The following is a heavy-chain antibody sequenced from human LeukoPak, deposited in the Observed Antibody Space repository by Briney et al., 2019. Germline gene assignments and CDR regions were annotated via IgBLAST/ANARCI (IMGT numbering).Heavy chain of an antibody. CDR2: ISDSGTT. CDR3: ARVTWFPGTSYYYMDV. CDR1: GGSISSGRYC. Sequence: SETLSLTCTVSGGSISSGRYCWSWIRQPPGKGLEWFGYISDSGTTNYNPSLKSRVTISVDTSKKEFSLKLSSVTAADTAVYYCARVTWFPGTSYYYMDVWGKGTTVTVSS. V-gene: IGHV4-61*01. D-gene: IGHD1-1*01. J-gene: IGHJ6*03.